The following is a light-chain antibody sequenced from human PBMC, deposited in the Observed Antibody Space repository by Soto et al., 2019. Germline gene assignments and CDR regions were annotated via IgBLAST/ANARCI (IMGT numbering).Light chain of an antibody. J-gene: IGKJ4*01. Sequence: EIVVTQSPATLSVSPGERATLSCRASQSVGNNFAWYQQKPCQAPRPLIFATSTRATGVPARFSGSGSGTEFTLTISALQSEDFAVDYCQEYGDWPLTFGGGAKVDIE. CDR1: QSVGNN. V-gene: IGKV3-15*01. CDR3: QEYGDWPLT. CDR2: ATS.